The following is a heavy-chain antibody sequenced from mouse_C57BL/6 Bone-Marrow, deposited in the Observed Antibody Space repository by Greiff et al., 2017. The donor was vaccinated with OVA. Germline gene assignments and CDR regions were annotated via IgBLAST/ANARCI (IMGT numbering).Heavy chain of an antibody. CDR1: GFTFSDYY. J-gene: IGHJ2*01. CDR3: ARGGYFDY. V-gene: IGHV5-16*01. CDR2: INYDGSST. Sequence: EVQRVESEGGLVQPGSSMKLSCTASGFTFSDYYMAWVRQVPEKGLEWVANINYDGSSTYYLDSLKSRFIILRDNAKNILYLQMSSLKSEDTATYYCARGGYFDYWGQGTTLTVSS.